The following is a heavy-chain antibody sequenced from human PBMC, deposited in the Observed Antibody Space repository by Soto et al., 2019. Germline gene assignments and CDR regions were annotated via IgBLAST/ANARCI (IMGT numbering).Heavy chain of an antibody. Sequence: EVQLLESGGDLVQPGGSLRLSCAASGFTFINYAMSWVRQAPGLGLEWVSSISGSGGRADYADSVTGRFTISRDNSKKTLSLQINSLRVDDTAIYYWAKYYASGSYYHFDSWGQGTLVTVSS. CDR1: GFTFINYA. J-gene: IGHJ4*02. V-gene: IGHV3-23*01. D-gene: IGHD3-10*01. CDR2: ISGSGGRA. CDR3: AKYYASGSYYHFDS.